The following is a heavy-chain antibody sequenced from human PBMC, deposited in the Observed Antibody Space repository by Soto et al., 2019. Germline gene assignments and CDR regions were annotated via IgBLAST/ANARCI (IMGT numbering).Heavy chain of an antibody. J-gene: IGHJ5*01. Sequence: QVQLQESGPGLVKPSETLSLNCSVSGGSITNFYWSWIRQAPGRGLEWIGYVNHIGSTKYNPSLDLRRPVAEERSANEFFWTMTSVTTAGSAVYYFARASVSYRTKWFDSWGQGTLVTVAS. CDR2: VNHIGST. V-gene: IGHV4-59*01. CDR3: ARASVSYRTKWFDS. CDR1: GGSITNFY. D-gene: IGHD1-1*01.